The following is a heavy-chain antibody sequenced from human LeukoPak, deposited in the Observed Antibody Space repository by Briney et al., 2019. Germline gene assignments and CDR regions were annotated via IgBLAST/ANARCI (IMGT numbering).Heavy chain of an antibody. CDR3: AKDDCGGDDCYYYYMDV. CDR2: IYTSGST. D-gene: IGHD2-21*01. J-gene: IGHJ6*03. CDR1: GGSISSGSYY. V-gene: IGHV4-61*02. Sequence: SETLSLTCTVSGGSISSGSYYWSWIRQPAGKGLEWIGRIYTSGSTNYNPSLKSRVTISVDTSKNQFSLKLSSVTAADTAVYYCAKDDCGGDDCYYYYMDVWGKGTTVTVSS.